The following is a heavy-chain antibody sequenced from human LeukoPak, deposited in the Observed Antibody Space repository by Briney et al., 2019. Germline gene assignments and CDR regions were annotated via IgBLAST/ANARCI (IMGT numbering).Heavy chain of an antibody. J-gene: IGHJ5*02. V-gene: IGHV1-18*01. D-gene: IGHD6-19*01. CDR3: ARDQWLVTNWFDP. CDR1: GYTFTSYG. CDR2: ISAYNGNT. Sequence: SVKVSCKASGYTFTSYGISWVRQAPGQGLEWMGWISAYNGNTNYAQKLQGRVTMTTDTSTSTAYMELKSLRSDDTAVYYCARDQWLVTNWFDPWGQGTLVTVSS.